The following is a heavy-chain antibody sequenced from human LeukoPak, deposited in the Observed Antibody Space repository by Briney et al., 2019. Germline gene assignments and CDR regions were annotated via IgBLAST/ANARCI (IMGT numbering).Heavy chain of an antibody. CDR1: GGSISSYY. D-gene: IGHD3-10*01. CDR3: ARGRLVRAPYFDY. Sequence: PSETLPLTCAVSGGSISSYYWSWIRQPPGKGLEWIGYIYYSGSTNYNPSLKSRVTISVDTSKNQFSLKLSSVTAADTAVYYCARGRLVRAPYFDYWGQGTLVTVSS. J-gene: IGHJ4*02. V-gene: IGHV4-59*01. CDR2: IYYSGST.